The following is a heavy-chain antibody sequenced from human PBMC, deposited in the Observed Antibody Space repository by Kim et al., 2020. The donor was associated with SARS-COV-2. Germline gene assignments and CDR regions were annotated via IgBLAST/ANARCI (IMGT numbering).Heavy chain of an antibody. J-gene: IGHJ5*02. V-gene: IGHV1-69*04. CDR3: ARSPEYRPRWFDP. Sequence: SVKVSCKASGGTFSSYAISWVRQAPGQGLEWMGRIIPILGIANYAQKFQGRVTITADKSTSTAYMELSSLRSEDTAVYYCARSPEYRPRWFDPWGQGTLGTVSS. CDR1: GGTFSSYA. D-gene: IGHD2-2*01. CDR2: IIPILGIA.